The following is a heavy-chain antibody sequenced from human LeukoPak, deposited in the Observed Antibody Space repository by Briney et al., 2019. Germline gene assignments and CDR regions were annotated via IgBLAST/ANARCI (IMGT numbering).Heavy chain of an antibody. CDR2: ISGDGRDT. CDR1: GFTFSSYG. J-gene: IGHJ4*02. CDR3: ARGARLQPMGEF. D-gene: IGHD4-11*01. Sequence: GGTLRLSCAASGFTFSSYGMSWVRQAPGKGLEWVSSISGDGRDTFYADSVKGRFTVFRDNSKTTMFLQMNSLRVEDTALYYCARGARLQPMGEFWGQGTLVTVSS. V-gene: IGHV3-23*01.